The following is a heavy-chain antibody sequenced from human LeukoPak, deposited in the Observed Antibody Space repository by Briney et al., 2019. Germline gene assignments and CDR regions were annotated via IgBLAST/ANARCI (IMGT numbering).Heavy chain of an antibody. D-gene: IGHD3-10*01. CDR3: AKGMVPDPYYYYGMDV. V-gene: IGHV3-23*01. CDR2: ISGSGGST. CDR1: GFTFSSYA. Sequence: GGSLRLSCAASGFTFSSYAMSWVRQAPGKGLEWVSAISGSGGSTYYADSVKGRFTISRDNSKNTLYLRMNSLRAEDTAVYYCAKGMVPDPYYYYGMDVWGQGTTVTVSS. J-gene: IGHJ6*02.